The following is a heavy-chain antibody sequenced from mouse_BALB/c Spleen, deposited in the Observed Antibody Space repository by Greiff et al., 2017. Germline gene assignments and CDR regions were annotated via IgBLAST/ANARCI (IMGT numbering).Heavy chain of an antibody. D-gene: IGHD2-10*02. CDR1: GFTFSSYA. CDR3: ARLYGNAWFAY. Sequence: EVMLVESGGGLVKPGGSLKLSCAASGFTFSSYAMSWVRQSPEKRLEWVAEISSGGSYTYYPDTVTGRFTISRDNAKNTLYLEMSSLRSEDTAMYYCARLYGNAWFAYWGQGTLVTVSA. CDR2: ISSGGSYT. J-gene: IGHJ3*01. V-gene: IGHV5-9-4*01.